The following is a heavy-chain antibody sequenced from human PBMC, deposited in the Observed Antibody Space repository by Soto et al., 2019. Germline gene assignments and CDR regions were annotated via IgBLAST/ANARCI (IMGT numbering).Heavy chain of an antibody. D-gene: IGHD1-26*01. CDR1: GYSFTDYY. J-gene: IGHJ4*01. V-gene: IGHV1-2*02. Sequence: ASVKVSCKASGYSFTDYYMHWVRLVPGQGLEWMGWTNSKSGVTKYPQKFQGRVTMTRDTSISTAYMELTRLRSDDTAVYYCARVHVRIQLGSRDYWG. CDR2: TNSKSGVT. CDR3: ARVHVRIQLGSRDY.